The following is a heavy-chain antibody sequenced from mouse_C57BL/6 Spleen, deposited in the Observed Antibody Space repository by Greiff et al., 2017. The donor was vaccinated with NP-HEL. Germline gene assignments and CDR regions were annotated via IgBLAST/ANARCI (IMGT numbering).Heavy chain of an antibody. CDR3: ARSAVVYTHLDY. J-gene: IGHJ2*01. V-gene: IGHV14-2*01. Sequence: EVQLQQSGAELVKPGASVKLSCTASGFNIKDYYMHWVKQRTEQGLEWIGRIDPEDGETKYAPQFQGKATITADTSSNTAYLQLSSLTSEDTAVYYCARSAVVYTHLDYWGQGTTLTVSS. CDR2: IDPEDGET. D-gene: IGHD3-3*01. CDR1: GFNIKDYY.